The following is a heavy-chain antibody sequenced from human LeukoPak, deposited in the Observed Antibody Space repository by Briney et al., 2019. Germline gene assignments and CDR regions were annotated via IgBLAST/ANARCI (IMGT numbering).Heavy chain of an antibody. CDR2: IIPIFGTA. J-gene: IGHJ4*02. D-gene: IGHD2-2*01. CDR1: GGTFSSYA. Sequence: GASVKVSCKASGGTFSSYAISWVRQAPGQGLEWMGGIIPIFGTANYAQKFQGRVTITADESTSTAYMELSSLRSEDTAVYYCVRDSKGTSCYDYWGQGTLVTVSS. CDR3: VRDSKGTSCYDY. V-gene: IGHV1-69*13.